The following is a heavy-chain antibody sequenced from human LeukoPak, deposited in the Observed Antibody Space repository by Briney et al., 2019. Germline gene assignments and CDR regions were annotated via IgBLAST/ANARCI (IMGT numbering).Heavy chain of an antibody. CDR2: MDPNSGNT. J-gene: IGHJ5*02. V-gene: IGHV1-8*01. CDR3: ARVRLERRTNWFDP. D-gene: IGHD1-1*01. Sequence: ASVKVSCKAPGYTFTSYDINWVRQATGQGLEWMGWMDPNSGNTGYAQKFQGRVTMTRNTSISTAYMELSSLRSEDTAVYYCARVRLERRTNWFDPWGQGTLVTVSS. CDR1: GYTFTSYD.